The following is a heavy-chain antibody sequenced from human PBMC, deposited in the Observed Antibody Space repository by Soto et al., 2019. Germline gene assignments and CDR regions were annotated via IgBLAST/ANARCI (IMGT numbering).Heavy chain of an antibody. Sequence: QVQLQQWGAGLLKPSETLSLTCAVYGGSFSGYYWSWIRQPPGKGLEWIGEINHSGSTNYNPSLKSRVTISVDTSKNQFSLMLSSVTAADTAVYYCARVGVRYYDFWSGYNKGANWFDPWGQGTLVTVSS. CDR3: ARVGVRYYDFWSGYNKGANWFDP. D-gene: IGHD3-3*01. CDR1: GGSFSGYY. J-gene: IGHJ5*02. CDR2: INHSGST. V-gene: IGHV4-34*01.